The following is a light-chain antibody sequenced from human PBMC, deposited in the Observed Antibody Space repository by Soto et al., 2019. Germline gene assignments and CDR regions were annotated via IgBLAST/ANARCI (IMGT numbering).Light chain of an antibody. V-gene: IGKV3-11*01. J-gene: IGKJ2*01. Sequence: EIVLTQSPATLSLSPGERATLSCRASRSVSSYLAWYQQKPGQAPRLLIYDASNRATGIPARFSGSGSGTDFTLTISSLEPEDFAVYYCQQRSSWPYTFGQGTKVEIK. CDR3: QQRSSWPYT. CDR1: RSVSSY. CDR2: DAS.